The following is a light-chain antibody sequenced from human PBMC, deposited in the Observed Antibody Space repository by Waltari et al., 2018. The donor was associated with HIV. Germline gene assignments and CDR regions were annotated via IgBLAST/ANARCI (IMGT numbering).Light chain of an antibody. J-gene: IGLJ2*01. CDR1: SRDVGGYNY. Sequence: QSALTQPASVSGSPGQSITISCTGTSRDVGGYNYVSWYQQHPGKAPKLMIYDVSKRPSGVSNRFSGSKSGNTASLTISGLQAEDEADYYCSSYTSSSTLVVFGGGTKLTVL. V-gene: IGLV2-14*03. CDR3: SSYTSSSTLVV. CDR2: DVS.